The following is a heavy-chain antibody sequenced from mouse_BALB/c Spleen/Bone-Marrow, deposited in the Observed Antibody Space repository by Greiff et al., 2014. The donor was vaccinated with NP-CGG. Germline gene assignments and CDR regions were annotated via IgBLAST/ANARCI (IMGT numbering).Heavy chain of an antibody. Sequence: LQESGAELMKPGASVKISCKATGYTFSNYWIEWVKQRPGHGLEWIGEILPGSGSSQYNEKFKGKATFTADTSSNTAYMQLSSLTSEDSAVYYCARGIRNYFDYWGQGTTLTVSS. D-gene: IGHD3-2*02. CDR1: GYTFSNYW. V-gene: IGHV1-9*01. J-gene: IGHJ2*01. CDR3: ARGIRNYFDY. CDR2: ILPGSGSS.